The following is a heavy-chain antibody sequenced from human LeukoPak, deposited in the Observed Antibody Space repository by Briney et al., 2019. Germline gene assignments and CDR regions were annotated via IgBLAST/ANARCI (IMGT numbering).Heavy chain of an antibody. J-gene: IGHJ4*02. D-gene: IGHD2-15*01. V-gene: IGHV4-59*01. Sequence: SETLSLTCTVSGGSISSYYWSWIRQPPGKGLEWIGYIYYSGSTTYNPSLKSRVTISVDTSKNQFSLKLSSVTAADTAVYYCAARLTPRYYFDYWGQGTLVTVSS. CDR1: GGSISSYY. CDR3: AARLTPRYYFDY. CDR2: IYYSGST.